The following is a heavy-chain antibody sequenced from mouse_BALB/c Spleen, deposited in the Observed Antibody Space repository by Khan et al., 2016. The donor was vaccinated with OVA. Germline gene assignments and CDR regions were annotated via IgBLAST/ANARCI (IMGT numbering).Heavy chain of an antibody. J-gene: IGHJ3*01. CDR1: GYTFTSYT. CDR2: INPSNDYT. D-gene: IGHD2-10*01. V-gene: IGHV1-4*01. Sequence: QMQLEESGAELARPGASVKMSCKASGYTFTSYTMHWVKQRPGQGLEWIGYINPSNDYTNYNQKFKDKATLNADKSSSTAYMQLSSLTSEDSAVYDCTREGPYYGSYGAWFAYWGQGTLVTVSA. CDR3: TREGPYYGSYGAWFAY.